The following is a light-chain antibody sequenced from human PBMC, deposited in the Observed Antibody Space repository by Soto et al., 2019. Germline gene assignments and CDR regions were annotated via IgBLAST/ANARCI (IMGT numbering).Light chain of an antibody. CDR3: SSYTTSSTLV. CDR2: EVS. CDR1: SSDGGGYNS. J-gene: IGLJ1*01. Sequence: QSVLTQPASVSGSPGQSITISCTGTSSDGGGYNSVSWYQQHPGKAPKIMIFEVSNRPSGVSNRFSGSKSGNTASLTISGLQTEDEADYYCSSYTTSSTLVFGIGTKVTVL. V-gene: IGLV2-14*01.